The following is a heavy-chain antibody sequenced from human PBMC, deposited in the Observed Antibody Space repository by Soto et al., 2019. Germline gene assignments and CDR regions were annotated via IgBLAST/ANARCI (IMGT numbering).Heavy chain of an antibody. CDR2: IYYSGST. J-gene: IGHJ4*02. V-gene: IGHV4-31*03. CDR3: ARNVDTAMVGLVYFDY. CDR1: GGSISSGDYY. D-gene: IGHD5-18*01. Sequence: PSETLSLTCTVSGGSISSGDYYWSWIRQHPGKGLEWIGYIYYSGSTYYNPSLKSRVTISVDTSKNQFSLKLSSVTAADTAMYYCARNVDTAMVGLVYFDYWGQGTLVTVSS.